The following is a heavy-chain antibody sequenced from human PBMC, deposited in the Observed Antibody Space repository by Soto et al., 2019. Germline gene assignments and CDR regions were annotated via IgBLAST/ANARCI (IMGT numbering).Heavy chain of an antibody. CDR1: GFTFTSYA. D-gene: IGHD3-9*01. V-gene: IGHV3-23*01. CDR3: TQDGGSRDWLTVN. J-gene: IGHJ4*02. CDR2: ITGGGDNT. Sequence: EVQLLESGGDLVQPGGSLRLSCAASGFTFTSYAMSWIRQAPGKGLDWVSAITGGGDNTYYADSVKGRFTISRDNSKNTLYLQINSLRAEDTAFYYCTQDGGSRDWLTVNWGQGTLVTVSS.